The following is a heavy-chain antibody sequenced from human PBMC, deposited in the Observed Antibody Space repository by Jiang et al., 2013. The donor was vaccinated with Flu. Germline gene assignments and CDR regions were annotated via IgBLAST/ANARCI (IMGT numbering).Heavy chain of an antibody. J-gene: IGHJ4*02. CDR3: VRDWDYYGSGSYFAD. CDR2: VSYDGEKV. D-gene: IGHD3-10*01. V-gene: IGHV3-30*03. CDR1: GFTFSSYG. Sequence: GGGEVQPGRSLRLSCAASGFTFSSYGMNWVRQAPGKGLEWVAVVSYDGEKVLYGDSVKGRFTISRDNARNVVFLQMTSLTSEDTARYYCVRDWDYYGSGSYFADWGQGTLVTVSS.